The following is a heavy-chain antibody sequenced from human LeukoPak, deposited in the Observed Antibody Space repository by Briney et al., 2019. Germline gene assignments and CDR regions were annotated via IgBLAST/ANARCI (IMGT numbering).Heavy chain of an antibody. CDR1: GYTFTNYY. CDR3: ARDGVRGVTDY. J-gene: IGHJ4*02. D-gene: IGHD3-10*01. V-gene: IGHV1-46*01. CDR2: INPSAGST. Sequence: GASVKVSCKASGYTFTNYYMHWVRQAPGQGLEWMGNINPSAGSTSYAQKFQGRVTMTRDTSTSTVYMELSSLRSEDTAVYYCARDGVRGVTDYWGQGTLVTVSS.